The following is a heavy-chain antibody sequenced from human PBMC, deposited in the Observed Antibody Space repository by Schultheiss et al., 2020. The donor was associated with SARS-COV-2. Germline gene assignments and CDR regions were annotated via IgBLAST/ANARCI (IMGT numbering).Heavy chain of an antibody. Sequence: ASVKVSCKASGYTFTSYAMHWVRQAPGQRLEWMGWINAGNGNTKYSQKFQGRVTITRDTSASTAYMELSSLRSEDTAVYYCARQGTIAVAGNDYWGQGTLVTVSS. V-gene: IGHV1-3*01. CDR2: INAGNGNT. J-gene: IGHJ4*02. CDR3: ARQGTIAVAGNDY. CDR1: GYTFTSYA. D-gene: IGHD6-19*01.